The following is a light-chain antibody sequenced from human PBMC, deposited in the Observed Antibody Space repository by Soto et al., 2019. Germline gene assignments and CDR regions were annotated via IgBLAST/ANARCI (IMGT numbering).Light chain of an antibody. V-gene: IGLV1-47*01. Sequence: QSVLTQPPSASGTPGQRVTISCSGSRSNIGSSNVYWYQQLPGTAPKLLIYKNTQRPSWVPDRFSGSKSGTSASLAISGFRSEDEADYYCAAWDDRLSGAVFGGGTQLTVL. CDR3: AAWDDRLSGAV. CDR1: RSNIGSSN. J-gene: IGLJ7*01. CDR2: KNT.